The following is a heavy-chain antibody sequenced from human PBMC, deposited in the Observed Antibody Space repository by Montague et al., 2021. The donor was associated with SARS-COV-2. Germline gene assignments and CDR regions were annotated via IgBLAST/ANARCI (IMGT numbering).Heavy chain of an antibody. CDR1: GFSLSTRTVG. Sequence: PALMKPTQTLTLTCTFSGFSLSTRTVGVGWIRQPPGKALEWLAPIYWDDDKRYSPSLKSRLTITKVTSKNQVVLTMTNMDPVDTATYYCAHRLPAVAAFDYWGQGTLVTVSS. CDR2: IYWDDDK. V-gene: IGHV2-5*02. CDR3: AHRLPAVAAFDY. J-gene: IGHJ4*02. D-gene: IGHD6-6*01.